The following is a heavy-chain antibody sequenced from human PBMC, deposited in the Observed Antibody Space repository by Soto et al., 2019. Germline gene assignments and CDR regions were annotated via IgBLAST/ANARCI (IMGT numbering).Heavy chain of an antibody. CDR2: ISGSGGST. D-gene: IGHD4-17*01. Sequence: XGSLRLSCASSVCTFSSYAMSWARHSPGKWLEWVSAISGSGGSTYYADSVKGRFTISRDNSKNTLYLQMNSLRAEDTAVYYCAKRKTTVKIGAFDYWGQGTLVIVSS. CDR1: VCTFSSYA. J-gene: IGHJ4*02. CDR3: AKRKTTVKIGAFDY. V-gene: IGHV3-23*01.